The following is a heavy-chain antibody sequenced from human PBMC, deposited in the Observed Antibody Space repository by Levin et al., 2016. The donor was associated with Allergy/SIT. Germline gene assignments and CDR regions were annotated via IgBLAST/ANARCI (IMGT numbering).Heavy chain of an antibody. CDR3: ARAPGLSSGWSEIFDY. Sequence: WIRQPPGKGLEWIGEINHSGSTNYNPSLKSRVTISVDTSKNQFSLKLSSVTAADTAVYYCARAPGLSSGWSEIFDYWGQGTLVTVSS. D-gene: IGHD6-19*01. CDR2: INHSGST. J-gene: IGHJ4*02. V-gene: IGHV4-34*01.